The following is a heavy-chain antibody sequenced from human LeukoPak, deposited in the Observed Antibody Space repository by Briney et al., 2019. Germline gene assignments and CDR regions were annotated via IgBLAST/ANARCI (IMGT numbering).Heavy chain of an antibody. J-gene: IGHJ5*02. CDR1: GFTFSSYA. CDR3: ARASSVWLVAYNWFDP. Sequence: GSLRLSCAASGFTFSSYAMSWVRQPPGKGLEWIGEINHSGSTNYNPSLKSRVTISVDTSKNQFSLKLSSVTAADTAVYYCARASSVWLVAYNWFDPWGQGTLVTVSS. CDR2: INHSGST. D-gene: IGHD6-19*01. V-gene: IGHV4-34*01.